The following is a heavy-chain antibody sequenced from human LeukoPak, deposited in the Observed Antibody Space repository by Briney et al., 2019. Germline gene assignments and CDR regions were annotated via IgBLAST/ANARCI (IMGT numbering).Heavy chain of an antibody. V-gene: IGHV4-59*08. CDR3: ARLGAGPTYYDFWSGYSSFYFDY. CDR1: GGSISSYY. Sequence: SETLSLTCTVSGGSISSYYWSWIRQPPGKGLEWIGYIYYSGSAKNNPSLKSRVTISVDTSKNQFSLKLTSVTAADTAVYYCARLGAGPTYYDFWSGYSSFYFDYWGQGTLSPSPQ. D-gene: IGHD3-3*01. CDR2: IYYSGSA. J-gene: IGHJ4*02.